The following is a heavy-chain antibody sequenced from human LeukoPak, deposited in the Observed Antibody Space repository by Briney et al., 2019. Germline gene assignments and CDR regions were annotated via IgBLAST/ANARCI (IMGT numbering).Heavy chain of an antibody. Sequence: PGGSLRLSCATSGFTFSSYGMHWVRQAPGKGLEWVSAISGSGGSTYYADSVKGRFTISRDNSKNTLYLQMNSLRAEDTAVYYCAKDLVMSSSYGSLFDIWGQGTMVTVSS. J-gene: IGHJ3*02. V-gene: IGHV3-23*01. D-gene: IGHD3-10*01. CDR1: GFTFSSYG. CDR2: ISGSGGST. CDR3: AKDLVMSSSYGSLFDI.